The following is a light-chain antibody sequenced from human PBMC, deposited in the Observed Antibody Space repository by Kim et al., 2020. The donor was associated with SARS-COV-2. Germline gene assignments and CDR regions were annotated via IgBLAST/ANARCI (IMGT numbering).Light chain of an antibody. CDR3: QVWDSSSDHRV. J-gene: IGLJ7*01. CDR1: NIGSKS. CDR2: YDS. V-gene: IGLV3-21*04. Sequence: PGKTARVTCGGNNIGSKSVHWYQQKPGQAPVLVIYYDSDRPSGIPERFSGSNSGNTATLTISRVEAGDEADYYCQVWDSSSDHRVFGGGTQLTVL.